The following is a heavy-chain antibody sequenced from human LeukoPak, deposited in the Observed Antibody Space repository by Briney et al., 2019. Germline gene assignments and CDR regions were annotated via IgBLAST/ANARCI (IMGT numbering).Heavy chain of an antibody. D-gene: IGHD6-13*01. V-gene: IGHV3-21*01. CDR3: ARTAIASAGTALGY. CDR1: GFTFSSYS. Sequence: GGSLRLSCAASGFTFSSYSMNWVRQAPGKGLEWVSSISSSSSYIYYADSVKGRFTISRDNAKNSLYLQMNSLRAEDTAVYYCARTAIASAGTALGYWGQGTLVTVSS. CDR2: ISSSSSYI. J-gene: IGHJ4*02.